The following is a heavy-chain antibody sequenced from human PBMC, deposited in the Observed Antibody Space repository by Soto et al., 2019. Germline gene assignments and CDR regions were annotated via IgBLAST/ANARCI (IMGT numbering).Heavy chain of an antibody. J-gene: IGHJ3*02. V-gene: IGHV3-33*01. D-gene: IGHD3-22*01. CDR2: IWYDGSNK. CDR3: AREMSRDSSGYYQPGAFDI. Sequence: TGGSLRLSCAASGFTFSSYGMHWVRQAPGKGLEWVAVIWYDGSNKYYADSVKGRFTISRDNSKNTLYLQMNSLRAEDTAVYYCAREMSRDSSGYYQPGAFDIWGQGTMVTVSS. CDR1: GFTFSSYG.